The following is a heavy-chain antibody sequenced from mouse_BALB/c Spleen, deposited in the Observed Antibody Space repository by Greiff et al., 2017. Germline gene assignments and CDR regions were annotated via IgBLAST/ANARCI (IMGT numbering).Heavy chain of an antibody. Sequence: QVQLKESGAELAKPGASVKMSCKASGYTFTSYWMHWVKQRPGQGLEWIGYINPSTGYTEYNQKFKDKATLTADKSSSTAYMQLSSLTSEDSAVYYCAAYYGSSPYAMDYWGQGTSVTVSS. CDR2: INPSTGYT. V-gene: IGHV1-7*01. J-gene: IGHJ4*01. CDR1: GYTFTSYW. D-gene: IGHD1-1*01. CDR3: AAYYGSSPYAMDY.